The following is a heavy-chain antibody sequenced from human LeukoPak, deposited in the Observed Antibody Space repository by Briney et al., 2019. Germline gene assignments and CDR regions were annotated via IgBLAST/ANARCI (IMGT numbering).Heavy chain of an antibody. D-gene: IGHD5-12*01. CDR1: GGSISSGDYY. Sequence: SETLSLTCTVSGGSISSGDYYWSWIRQPPGKGLEWIGCIYYSGSTYYNPSLKSRVTISVDTSKNQFSLKLSSVTAADTAVYYCARTMPGGYSGHERTESVEDFDYWGQGTLVTVSS. CDR2: IYYSGST. CDR3: ARTMPGGYSGHERTESVEDFDY. V-gene: IGHV4-30-4*01. J-gene: IGHJ4*02.